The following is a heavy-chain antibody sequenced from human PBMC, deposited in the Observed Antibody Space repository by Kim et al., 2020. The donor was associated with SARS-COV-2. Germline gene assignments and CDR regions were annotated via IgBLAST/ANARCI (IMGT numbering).Heavy chain of an antibody. V-gene: IGHV4-59*01. J-gene: IGHJ4*02. Sequence: SETLSLTCTVSGGSISSYYWSWIRQPPGKGLEWIGYIYYSGSTNYNPSLKSRVTISVDTSKNQFSLKLSSVTAADTAVYYCARLRLPGYYDSSGNYIDYWGQGTLVTVSS. CDR1: GGSISSYY. D-gene: IGHD3-22*01. CDR2: IYYSGST. CDR3: ARLRLPGYYDSSGNYIDY.